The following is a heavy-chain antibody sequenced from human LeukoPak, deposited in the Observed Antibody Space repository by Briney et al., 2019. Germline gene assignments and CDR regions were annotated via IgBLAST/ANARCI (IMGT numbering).Heavy chain of an antibody. D-gene: IGHD3-3*01. V-gene: IGHV1-2*02. Sequence: ASVKISCTASGYTFTDYYMHWVRQAPGQGLEWLGWVNLNSGATKYDKKFQGRVTMTRDTSTSTVYMELSSLRSEDTAVYYCARGGGITIFGVVISWVTNSVSYYGMDVWGQGTTVTVSS. CDR3: ARGGGITIFGVVISWVTNSVSYYGMDV. CDR2: VNLNSGAT. J-gene: IGHJ6*02. CDR1: GYTFTDYY.